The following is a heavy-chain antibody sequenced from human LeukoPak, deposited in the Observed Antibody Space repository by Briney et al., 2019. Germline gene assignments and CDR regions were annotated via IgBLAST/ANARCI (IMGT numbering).Heavy chain of an antibody. CDR3: ARQPALSYCSGGTCWFDP. D-gene: IGHD2-15*01. Sequence: SETLSLTCTVSGGSISSSYNWGWIRQPPGKGLEWIASIYYTGSTFYNPSLESRITVSVDTSKNQFSLKLSSVTAADTAVYYCARQPALSYCSGGTCWFDPWGQGILVTVSS. CDR1: GGSISSSYN. CDR2: IYYTGST. V-gene: IGHV4-39*01. J-gene: IGHJ5*02.